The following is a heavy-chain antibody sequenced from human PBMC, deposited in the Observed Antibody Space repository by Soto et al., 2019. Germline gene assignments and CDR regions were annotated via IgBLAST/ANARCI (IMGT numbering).Heavy chain of an antibody. V-gene: IGHV4-34*01. CDR2: INPSGST. CDR3: ARGPPTFSPKKNWFDP. Sequence: LSLTCAVYGGSFSGYYWTWIRQPPGKGLEWIGEINPSGSTNYNPSLKSRVTILVDTSKNQFSLNLSSVTAADTAVYYCARGPPTFSPKKNWFDPWGQGTLVTVSS. J-gene: IGHJ5*02. CDR1: GGSFSGYY.